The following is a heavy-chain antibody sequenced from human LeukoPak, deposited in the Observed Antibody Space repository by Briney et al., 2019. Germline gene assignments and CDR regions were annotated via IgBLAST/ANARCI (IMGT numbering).Heavy chain of an antibody. CDR3: ARVSNNYYDSSGYFPTNWFDP. J-gene: IGHJ5*02. Sequence: PGGSLRLSCAASGFTFSSYWMSWVRQAPGKGLEWVANIKQDGSEKYYVDSVKGRFTISRDNAKNSLYLQMNSLRAEDTAVYYCARVSNNYYDSSGYFPTNWFDPWGQGTLVTVSS. CDR2: IKQDGSEK. V-gene: IGHV3-7*01. CDR1: GFTFSSYW. D-gene: IGHD3-22*01.